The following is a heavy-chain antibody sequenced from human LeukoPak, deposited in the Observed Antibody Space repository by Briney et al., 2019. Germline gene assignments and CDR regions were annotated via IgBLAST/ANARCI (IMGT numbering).Heavy chain of an antibody. CDR3: AKSPGEAMIVVVIAHYFDY. D-gene: IGHD3-22*01. CDR1: GFTFSSYW. V-gene: IGHV3-7*03. J-gene: IGHJ4*02. Sequence: GGSLRLSCAASGFTFSSYWMSWVRQAPGKGLEWVANIKQDGSEKYYVDSVKGRFTISRDNAKNSLYLQMNRLRAEDTAVYYCAKSPGEAMIVVVIAHYFDYWGQGTLVTVSS. CDR2: IKQDGSEK.